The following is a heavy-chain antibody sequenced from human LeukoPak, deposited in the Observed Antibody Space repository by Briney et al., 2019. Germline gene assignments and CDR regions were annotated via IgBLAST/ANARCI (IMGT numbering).Heavy chain of an antibody. CDR2: FDPSDSYP. CDR3: ARGDLIGYCSSTSCYRTEEFDY. CDR1: GYSFTSYW. Sequence: GESLKISCKGSGYSFTSYWISWVRQMPGKGLEWMGRFDPSDSYPNYSPSFQGHVTISADESISTAYLQWSSLKASDTAMYYCARGDLIGYCSSTSCYRTEEFDYWGQGTLVTVSS. J-gene: IGHJ4*02. V-gene: IGHV5-10-1*01. D-gene: IGHD2-2*02.